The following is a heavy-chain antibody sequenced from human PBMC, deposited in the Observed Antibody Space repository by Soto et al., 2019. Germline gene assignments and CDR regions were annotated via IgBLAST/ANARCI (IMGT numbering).Heavy chain of an antibody. CDR2: IYYSGST. D-gene: IGHD3-10*01. J-gene: IGHJ6*03. V-gene: IGHV4-31*11. Sequence: SEPLSLTCAVSGGSISSGGYYWSWIRQHPGKGLEWIGYIYYSGSTYYNPSLKSRVTISVDTSKNQFSLKLSSVTAADTAVYYCARVRSLAYYYYYYMDVWGKGTTVTVSS. CDR1: GGSISSGGYY. CDR3: ARVRSLAYYYYYYMDV.